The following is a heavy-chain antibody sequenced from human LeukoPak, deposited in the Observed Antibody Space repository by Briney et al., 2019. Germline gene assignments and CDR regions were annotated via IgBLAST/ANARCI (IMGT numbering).Heavy chain of an antibody. J-gene: IGHJ3*02. CDR3: ARHILRTIFGVVIPHAFDI. V-gene: IGHV4-39*01. Sequence: SETLSLTCTVSGGSVSSSSYYWGWIRQPPGKGLEWIGSIYYSGSTYYNPSLKSRVTISVDTSKNQFSLKLSSVTAADTAVYYCARHILRTIFGVVIPHAFDIWGQGTMVTVSS. CDR1: GGSVSSSSYY. D-gene: IGHD3-3*01. CDR2: IYYSGST.